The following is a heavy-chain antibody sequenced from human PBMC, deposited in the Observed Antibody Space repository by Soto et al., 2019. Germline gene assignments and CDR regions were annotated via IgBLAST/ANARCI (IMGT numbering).Heavy chain of an antibody. J-gene: IGHJ6*02. Sequence: PGGSLRLSCAASGFTFSSYGMHWVRQAPGKGLEWVAVISYDGSNKYYADSVKGRFTISRDNSKNTLYLQMNSLRAEDTAVYYCAKDLCSSTSCYRSYGMDVWGQGTTVIVSS. CDR3: AKDLCSSTSCYRSYGMDV. CDR1: GFTFSSYG. CDR2: ISYDGSNK. V-gene: IGHV3-30*18. D-gene: IGHD2-2*01.